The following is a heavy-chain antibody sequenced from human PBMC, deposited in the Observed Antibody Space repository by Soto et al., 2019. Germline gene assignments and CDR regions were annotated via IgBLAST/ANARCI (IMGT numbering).Heavy chain of an antibody. CDR1: SGSISSYY. Sequence: SETLSLTCAVSSGSISSYYWSWIRQPPGKGLEWIGYIYYSGSTNYNPSLKSRVTISVDTSKNQFSLKLSSVTAADTAVYYCARAVYXTTANCWDDFHYYNIDVWGQGTAVTVSS. J-gene: IGHJ6*02. V-gene: IGHV4-59*12. D-gene: IGHD2-2*01. CDR3: ARAVYXTTANCWDDFHYYNIDV. CDR2: IYYSGST.